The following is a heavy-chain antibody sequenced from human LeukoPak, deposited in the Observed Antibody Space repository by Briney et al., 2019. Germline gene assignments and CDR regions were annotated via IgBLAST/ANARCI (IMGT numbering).Heavy chain of an antibody. D-gene: IGHD6-19*01. CDR3: ARDPGIAVAGWGFDAFDI. V-gene: IGHV4-59*12. Sequence: SETLSPTCTVSGGSISSYYWSWIRQPPGKGLEWIGYIYYSGSTNYNPSLKSRVTISVDTSKNQFSLKLSSVTAADTAVYYCARDPGIAVAGWGFDAFDIWGQGTMVTVSS. CDR2: IYYSGST. CDR1: GGSISSYY. J-gene: IGHJ3*02.